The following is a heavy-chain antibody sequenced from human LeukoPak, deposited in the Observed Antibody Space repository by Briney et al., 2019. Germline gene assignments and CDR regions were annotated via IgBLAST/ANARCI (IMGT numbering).Heavy chain of an antibody. D-gene: IGHD2-2*01. CDR3: ARDRSCSSTSCYGRNWFDP. CDR1: GFTFSSFG. V-gene: IGHV3-33*08. J-gene: IGHJ5*02. Sequence: PGRSLRLSCAASGFTFSSFGMHWVRQAPGQGLEWVAVIWYDGSNRYYADSVKGRFTISRDNSKNTLYLQMNSLRAEDTAVYYCARDRSCSSTSCYGRNWFDPWGQGTLVTVSS. CDR2: IWYDGSNR.